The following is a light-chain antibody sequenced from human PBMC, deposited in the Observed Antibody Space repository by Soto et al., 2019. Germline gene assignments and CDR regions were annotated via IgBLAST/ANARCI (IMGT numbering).Light chain of an antibody. CDR1: QSVSSSY. CDR3: QQYGSSPGT. J-gene: IGKJ1*01. V-gene: IGKV3-20*01. Sequence: IGMTQSAATLSASPGERATLSWRASQSVSSSYLAWYQQKRGQAPRLLIYGASSKATGIPDRFSGSGYGTDFNLTISRLETEDFAVYYCQQYGSSPGTFGQGTKVDIK. CDR2: GAS.